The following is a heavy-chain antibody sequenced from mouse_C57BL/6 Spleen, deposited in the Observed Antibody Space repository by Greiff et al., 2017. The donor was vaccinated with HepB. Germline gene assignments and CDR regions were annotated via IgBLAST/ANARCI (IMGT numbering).Heavy chain of an antibody. D-gene: IGHD5-1*01. CDR1: GFTFSDSG. CDR2: ISNLADSI. CDR3: ARNEEYPGNFDD. J-gene: IGHJ1*03. Sequence: VKVVESGGGLVQPGGSLKLSCAASGFTFSDSGMAWVRQAPRKGPEWVAFISNLADSIYYADTVTGRFPISRENAKNTLYLDMSSLRSEDTAMYDCARNEEYPGNFDDWGTGTTGTGSS. V-gene: IGHV5-15*01.